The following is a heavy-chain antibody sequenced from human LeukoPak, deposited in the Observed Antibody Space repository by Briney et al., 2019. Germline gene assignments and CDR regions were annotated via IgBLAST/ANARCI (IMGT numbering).Heavy chain of an antibody. D-gene: IGHD1-26*01. J-gene: IGHJ4*02. CDR3: ASPSLGVGSLFDF. CDR1: GFMLRSYW. Sequence: GGSLRLSCVASGFMLRSYWMSWVRQAPGKGLEWVANIQQDGSEMNYVDSVKGRFTISRDNAKNSLYLQMNSLRAEDTAVYYCASPSLGVGSLFDFWGQGTLVTVSS. CDR2: IQQDGSEM. V-gene: IGHV3-7*01.